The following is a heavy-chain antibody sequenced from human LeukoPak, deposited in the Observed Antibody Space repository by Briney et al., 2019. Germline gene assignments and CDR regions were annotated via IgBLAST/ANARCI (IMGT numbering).Heavy chain of an antibody. CDR1: GFTFNNYG. D-gene: IGHD2-15*01. J-gene: IGHJ4*02. Sequence: GGSLRLSCAASGFTFNNYGMHWVRQAPGKGLEWVAVISYDGSNKYYADSVKGRFTISRDISKNTLYLQMNSLRAEDTAVYYCAKTTVWYCRGSDSRGLDYWGQGTPVTVSS. CDR2: ISYDGSNK. V-gene: IGHV3-30*18. CDR3: AKTTVWYCRGSDSRGLDY.